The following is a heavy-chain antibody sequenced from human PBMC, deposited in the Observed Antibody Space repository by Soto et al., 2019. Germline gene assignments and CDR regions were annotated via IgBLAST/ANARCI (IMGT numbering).Heavy chain of an antibody. J-gene: IGHJ1*01. V-gene: IGHV1-3*01. CDR2: IHAGDGNT. Sequence: RASVKVSCKASGYSFTNYAMHWVRQAPGQRPEWMGWIHAGDGNTKLSQNFQGRLTITRDTSANTAYMELSSLRSEDTAVYYCAFGTDYFHYWGQGTLVTVSS. CDR1: GYSFTNYA. D-gene: IGHD3-16*01. CDR3: AFGTDYFHY.